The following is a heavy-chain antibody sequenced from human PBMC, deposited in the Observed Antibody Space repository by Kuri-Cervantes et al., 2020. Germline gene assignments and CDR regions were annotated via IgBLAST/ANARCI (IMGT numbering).Heavy chain of an antibody. CDR2: ITSTSSKI. CDR1: GFASGLTFSSYS. D-gene: IGHD6-19*01. V-gene: IGHV3-21*01. CDR3: AREVAGTMGALDI. J-gene: IGHJ3*02. Sequence: GESLKISCAASGFASGLTFSSYSMNWVRQAPGKGLEWVSSITSTSSKIDYADSVKGRFTITRDNSKNTVYLQMDSLRVADTSFYYCAREVAGTMGALDIWGQGTVVTVSS.